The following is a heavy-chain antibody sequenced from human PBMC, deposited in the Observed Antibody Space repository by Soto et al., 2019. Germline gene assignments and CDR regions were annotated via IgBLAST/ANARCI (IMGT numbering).Heavy chain of an antibody. V-gene: IGHV1-2*02. CDR2: INPNSGGT. CDR1: GYTFTGYY. J-gene: IGHJ4*02. Sequence: GASVKVSCKASGYTFTGYYMHWVRQAPGQGLEWMGWINPNSGGTNYAQKFQGRVTMTGDTSISTAYMELSRLRSDDTAVYHCARETDLFYCSSTSCYLSYWGQGTLVTVSS. D-gene: IGHD2-2*01. CDR3: ARETDLFYCSSTSCYLSY.